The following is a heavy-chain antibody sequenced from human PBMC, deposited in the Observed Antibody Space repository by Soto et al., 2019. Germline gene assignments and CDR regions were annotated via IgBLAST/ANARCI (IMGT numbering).Heavy chain of an antibody. D-gene: IGHD6-6*01. Sequence: EVQLVESGGGLVQPGGSLRLSCVGSEFTFSNYEMNWVRQAPGKGLEWVSAVSGTVDSTYYADSVKGRFTISRDKSKNALYLQMNSLRAEDTAVYYCARTPYSSYLKNGLDVWGQGTTVTVSS. J-gene: IGHJ6*02. CDR2: VSGTVDST. CDR1: EFTFSNYE. CDR3: ARTPYSSYLKNGLDV. V-gene: IGHV3-23*04.